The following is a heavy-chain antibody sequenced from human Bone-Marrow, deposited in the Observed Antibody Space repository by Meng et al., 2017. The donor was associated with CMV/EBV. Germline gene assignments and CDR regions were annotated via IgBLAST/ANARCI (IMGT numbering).Heavy chain of an antibody. V-gene: IGHV1-8*03. J-gene: IGHJ4*02. CDR2: MNPHSHNR. D-gene: IGHD6-13*01. Sequence: ASVKVSCRATGYIFTTSDINWVRQASGQGLEWRGWMNPHSHNRGYAQKFQNRFSILMNNSISTSYLYLTGLTSEDTAVYYCATGGGLGAAAGVFGFWGQGSLVTVSS. CDR1: GYIFTTSD. CDR3: ATGGGLGAAAGVFGF.